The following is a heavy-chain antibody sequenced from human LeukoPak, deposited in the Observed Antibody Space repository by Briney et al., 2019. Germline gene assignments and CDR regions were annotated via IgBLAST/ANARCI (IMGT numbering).Heavy chain of an antibody. CDR1: GFTFSSCV. V-gene: IGHV3-23*01. CDR2: ISGSGDTT. J-gene: IGHJ4*02. CDR3: ARMLRYSDY. Sequence: PGGSLRLSCAASGFTFSSCVMSWVRQAPGKGLEWVSAISGSGDTTYYAESVRGRFTISRDISKNTLYLQMNSLRVEDTAVYYCARMLRYSDYWGQGTLVTVSS. D-gene: IGHD3-9*01.